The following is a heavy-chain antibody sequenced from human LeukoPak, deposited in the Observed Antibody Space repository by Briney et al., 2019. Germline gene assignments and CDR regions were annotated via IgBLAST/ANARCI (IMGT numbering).Heavy chain of an antibody. V-gene: IGHV3-33*01. CDR2: IWYDGSYK. CDR1: GFTFSSYG. J-gene: IGHJ4*02. Sequence: PGRSLRLSCAASGFTFSSYGMHWVRQAPGKGLEWVAVIWYDGSYKYYADSVKGRFTISRDNSKNTLYLQMNSLRAEDTAVYYCARDKLGRGVITAAIDYWGQGTLVTVSS. D-gene: IGHD3-10*01. CDR3: ARDKLGRGVITAAIDY.